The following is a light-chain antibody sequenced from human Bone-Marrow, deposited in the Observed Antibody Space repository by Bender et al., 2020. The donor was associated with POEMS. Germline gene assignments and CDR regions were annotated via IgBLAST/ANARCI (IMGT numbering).Light chain of an antibody. V-gene: IGLV2-23*02. Sequence: QSALTQPASVSGSPGQSITISCTGASSDIGSYNLVSWYQQHPGKAPKLMIYEVTKRPSGLSDRFSGSKSGYTASLTISGLQADDEADCYCCSFAGSPNWVFGGGTKLTVL. CDR3: CSFAGSPNWV. J-gene: IGLJ2*01. CDR1: SSDIGSYNL. CDR2: EVT.